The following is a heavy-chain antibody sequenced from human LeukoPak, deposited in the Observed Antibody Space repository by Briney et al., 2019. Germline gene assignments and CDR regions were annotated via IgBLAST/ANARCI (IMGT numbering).Heavy chain of an antibody. CDR2: INPNNGGT. CDR1: GYTFSGYY. CDR3: AGEDNSSGYRPFDI. J-gene: IGHJ3*02. Sequence: ASVKVSCKASGYTFSGYYIHWVRQAPGQGLEWMGRINPNNGGTNYAQKFQGRVTMTRDMSMSTAYMELSRLRSDDTAVYYCAGEDNSSGYRPFDIWGQGTMVTVPS. D-gene: IGHD3-22*01. V-gene: IGHV1-2*06.